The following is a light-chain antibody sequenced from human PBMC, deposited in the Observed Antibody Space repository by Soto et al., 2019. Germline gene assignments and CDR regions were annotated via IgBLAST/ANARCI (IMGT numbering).Light chain of an antibody. CDR2: DAS. Sequence: DIQMTQSPSTLSASVGDRVPITCRASQSISSWVAWYQQKPGKAPKLLIYDASSLESGVPSRFSGSGSGTEFTLTISSLQPDDFATYYCQQYNSYSWTFGQGTKVEIK. J-gene: IGKJ1*01. CDR1: QSISSW. CDR3: QQYNSYSWT. V-gene: IGKV1-5*01.